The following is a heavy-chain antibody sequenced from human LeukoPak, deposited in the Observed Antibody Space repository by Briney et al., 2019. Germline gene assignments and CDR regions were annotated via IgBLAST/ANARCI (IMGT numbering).Heavy chain of an antibody. Sequence: SETLSLTCTVSGGSISSYYWSWIRQPPGEGLEWIGYIYYSGSTNYNPSLKSRVTMSVDTSKNQFSLKLSSVTAADTAVYYCARGYDFWSGYYDGGFDYWGQGTLVTVSS. CDR3: ARGYDFWSGYYDGGFDY. D-gene: IGHD3-3*01. J-gene: IGHJ4*02. CDR1: GGSISSYY. V-gene: IGHV4-59*08. CDR2: IYYSGST.